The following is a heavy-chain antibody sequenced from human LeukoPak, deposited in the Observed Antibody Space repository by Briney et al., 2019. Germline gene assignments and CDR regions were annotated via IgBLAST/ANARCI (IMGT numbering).Heavy chain of an antibody. CDR3: ARDHPRHMEWSNWFDP. J-gene: IGHJ5*02. D-gene: IGHD3-3*01. V-gene: IGHV3-20*04. Sequence: GGSLRLSCAASGLKFDDYGMSWVRQAPGKGLEWVSGINWNGRSIGYADSVKGRFTISRDNVKNLLYLQMNSLRAEDTALYYSARDHPRHMEWSNWFDPWGQGTLVTVSS. CDR1: GLKFDDYG. CDR2: INWNGRSI.